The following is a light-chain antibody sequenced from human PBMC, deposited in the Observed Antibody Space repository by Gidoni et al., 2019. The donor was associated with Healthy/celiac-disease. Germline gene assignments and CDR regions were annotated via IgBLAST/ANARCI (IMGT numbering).Light chain of an antibody. CDR2: FAS. Sequence: EIVITHTPAFQSVTPEEKVTITCRASQSICSSLHWYQPKQDPTPKLLIKFASQSISTVPSRFSGSGSGTYFTLTINSLEAEDAATYYCHQSSSLPRTFGQXTKVEIK. J-gene: IGKJ1*01. CDR3: HQSSSLPRT. V-gene: IGKV6-21*02. CDR1: QSICSS.